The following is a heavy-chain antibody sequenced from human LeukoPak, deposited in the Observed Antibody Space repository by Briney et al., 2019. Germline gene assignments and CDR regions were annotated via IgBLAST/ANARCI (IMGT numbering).Heavy chain of an antibody. V-gene: IGHV3-33*01. J-gene: IGHJ4*02. Sequence: GGSLRLSCAASGFTFSSYGMHWVRQAPGKGLEWVAVIWYDGSNKYYADSVKGRFTISRDNSKNTLYLQMNSLRAEDTAVYYCARVKCSGGSCYSEWVFDYWGQGTLVTVSS. D-gene: IGHD2-15*01. CDR3: ARVKCSGGSCYSEWVFDY. CDR1: GFTFSSYG. CDR2: IWYDGSNK.